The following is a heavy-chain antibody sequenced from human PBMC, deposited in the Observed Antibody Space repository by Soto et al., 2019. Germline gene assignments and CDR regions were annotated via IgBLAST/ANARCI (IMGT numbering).Heavy chain of an antibody. Sequence: QVTLKESGPVLVNPTETLTLTCTVSGFSLSNARMGVSWIRQPPGKALEWLAHIFSNDEKSYSTSLKSRLTISKDTSKSQVVLTMTNMDPVDTATYYCARMSFGKGRNWYFDLWGRGTLVTVSS. J-gene: IGHJ2*01. CDR1: GFSLSNARMG. D-gene: IGHD3-3*01. CDR3: ARMSFGKGRNWYFDL. CDR2: IFSNDEK. V-gene: IGHV2-26*01.